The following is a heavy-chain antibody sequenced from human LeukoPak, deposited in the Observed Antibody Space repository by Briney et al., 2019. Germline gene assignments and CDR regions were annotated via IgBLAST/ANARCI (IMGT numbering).Heavy chain of an antibody. CDR2: IRSKTNNYAT. Sequence: GGSLRLSCGASGFIFSGFTMHWVRQASGKGLEWVGRIRSKTNNYATAYGASVRGRFTISRDDSENTAYLQMNSLNTDDTALDYRTAGSRVPDDAFDIWGQGTMITVSS. D-gene: IGHD1-14*01. CDR3: TAGSRVPDDAFDI. J-gene: IGHJ3*02. CDR1: GFIFSGFT. V-gene: IGHV3-73*01.